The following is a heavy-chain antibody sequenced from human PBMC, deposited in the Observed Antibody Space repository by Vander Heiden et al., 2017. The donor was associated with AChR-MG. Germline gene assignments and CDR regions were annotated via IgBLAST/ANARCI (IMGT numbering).Heavy chain of an antibody. J-gene: IGHJ6*03. D-gene: IGHD6-19*01. CDR3: ARGDDTEGQWLDYYYYYMDV. V-gene: IGHV3-33*01. CDR1: GFTFSSYA. Sequence: QVQLVESGGGVVQPGRSLRLSCAASGFTFSSYALHGVRQAPGKGLEWVAVIWYDGSNKYYADSVKGRFTISRDNSKNTLYLQMNSLRAEVTAVYYCARGDDTEGQWLDYYYYYMDVWGKGTTVTISS. CDR2: IWYDGSNK.